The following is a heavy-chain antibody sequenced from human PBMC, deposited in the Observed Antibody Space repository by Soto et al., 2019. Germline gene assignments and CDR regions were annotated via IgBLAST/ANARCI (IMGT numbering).Heavy chain of an antibody. Sequence: QVQLVQSGAEVKKPGSSVKVSCKASGGTFSSYAISWVRQAPGQGLEWMGGIIPISETTNYAQKFQGRVTINGDESKSTAYMELSSLRSEDTAVYYCARSQGSSTSLEIYYYYYYGMDVWGQGTTVTVSS. CDR2: IIPISETT. J-gene: IGHJ6*02. CDR1: GGTFSSYA. D-gene: IGHD2-2*01. CDR3: ARSQGSSTSLEIYYYYYYGMDV. V-gene: IGHV1-69*01.